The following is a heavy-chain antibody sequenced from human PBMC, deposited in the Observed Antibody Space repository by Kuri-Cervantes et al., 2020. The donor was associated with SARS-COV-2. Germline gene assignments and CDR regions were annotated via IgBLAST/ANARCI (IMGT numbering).Heavy chain of an antibody. CDR1: GYTFTYRY. V-gene: IGHV1-2*02. J-gene: IGHJ5*02. D-gene: IGHD3-10*01. CDR3: ARDSIYYGSGRYQNWFDA. Sequence: ASVKVSCKASGYTFTYRYLHWVRQAPGQGLEWMGWISPNSGGTNYAQKFQGRVTMTRDTSISTAYMELSRLRSDDTAVYYCARDSIYYGSGRYQNWFDAWGQGTPVTVSS. CDR2: ISPNSGGT.